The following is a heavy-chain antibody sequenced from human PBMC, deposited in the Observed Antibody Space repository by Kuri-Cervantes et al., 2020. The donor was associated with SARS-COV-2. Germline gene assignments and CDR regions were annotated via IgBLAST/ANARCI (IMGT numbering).Heavy chain of an antibody. J-gene: IGHJ6*02. CDR3: ARDTSAYQNYYYYYGVDV. Sequence: ESLKISCTVSGGSISSYYWSWIRQPPGKGLEWIGYISYSCNTNYNPSLKSRVTISVDTSKNQFSLRLTSVTAADTAVYYCARDTSAYQNYYYYYGVDVWGQGTTVTVSS. V-gene: IGHV4-59*01. D-gene: IGHD2-2*01. CDR2: ISYSCNT. CDR1: GGSISSYY.